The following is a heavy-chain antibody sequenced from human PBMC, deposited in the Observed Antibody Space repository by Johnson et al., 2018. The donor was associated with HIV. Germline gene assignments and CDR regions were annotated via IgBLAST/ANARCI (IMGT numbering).Heavy chain of an antibody. Sequence: VQLVESGGALVQPGGSLRLSCAASGFTFDYYWMHWVRQAPGKGLEWVSYISSRGSTIYYADSVKGRFTISRDNSQNTLYLQMNTLRAEDTAVYYCVRDRGYYDLVDVFDILGQGTMVTVSS. CDR1: GFTFDYYW. CDR2: ISSRGSTI. D-gene: IGHD3-22*01. CDR3: VRDRGYYDLVDVFDI. V-gene: IGHV3-48*01. J-gene: IGHJ3*02.